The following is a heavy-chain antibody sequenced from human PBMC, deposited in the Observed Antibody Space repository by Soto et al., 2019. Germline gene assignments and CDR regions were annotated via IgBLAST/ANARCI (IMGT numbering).Heavy chain of an antibody. CDR1: GFTVSSHY. J-gene: IGHJ4*02. D-gene: IGHD1-26*01. V-gene: IGHV3-66*01. CDR2: IYSGGST. CDR3: AREEVRATTGFDY. Sequence: EVQLVESGGGLVQPGGSLRLSCAASGFTVSSHYMSWVRQAPGKGLEWVSVIYSGGSTYYADSVKGRFTISRDNSKNTLYLQMNRLRAEETAVYYCAREEVRATTGFDYWGPGTLVTVSS.